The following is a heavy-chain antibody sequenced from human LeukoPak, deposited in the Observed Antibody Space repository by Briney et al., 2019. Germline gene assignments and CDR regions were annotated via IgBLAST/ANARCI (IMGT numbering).Heavy chain of an antibody. CDR2: IYHSGST. Sequence: SETLSLTCNVSGGSISSHYWSWIRQPPGKGLEWIGYIYHSGSTNYNASLKSRVTISVDTSKNQFSLKLSSVTAADTAVYYCARGGAARLHFQNWGQGTLVTVSS. CDR3: ARGGAARLHFQN. D-gene: IGHD6-6*01. V-gene: IGHV4-59*11. J-gene: IGHJ1*01. CDR1: GGSISSHY.